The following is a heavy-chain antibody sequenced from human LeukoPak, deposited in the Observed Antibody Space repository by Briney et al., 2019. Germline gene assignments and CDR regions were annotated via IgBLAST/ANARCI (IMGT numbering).Heavy chain of an antibody. D-gene: IGHD6-13*01. J-gene: IGHJ4*02. V-gene: IGHV1-2*02. CDR1: GYTFTGYY. CDR2: INPNSGGT. CDR3: ARYGIAAAGSPFDH. Sequence: ASVKVSCKASGYTFTGYYIHWVRQAPGQGLEWMGWINPNSGGTSYAQKFQGRVTMTRDPSISTAYMELSRLRPDDTAVYYCARYGIAAAGSPFDHWGQGTLVIVSS.